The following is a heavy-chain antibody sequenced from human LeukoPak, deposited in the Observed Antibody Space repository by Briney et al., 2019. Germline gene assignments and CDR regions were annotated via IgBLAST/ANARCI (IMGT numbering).Heavy chain of an antibody. D-gene: IGHD3-3*01. J-gene: IGHJ6*03. CDR3: AREGGRYDFWSGPSYYYYMDV. CDR2: INDSGSA. V-gene: IGHV4-34*01. CDR1: GGSFSGYY. Sequence: PSETLSLTCAVYGGSFSGYYWSWIRQPPGKGLEWIGEINDSGSANYNPSLKSRLTISVDTSKNQFSLKLSSVTAADTAVYYCAREGGRYDFWSGPSYYYYMDVWGKGTTVTVSS.